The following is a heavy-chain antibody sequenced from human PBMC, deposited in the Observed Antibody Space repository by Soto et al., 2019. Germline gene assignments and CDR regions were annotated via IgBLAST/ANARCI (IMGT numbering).Heavy chain of an antibody. Sequence: PSETLSLTCTVSGGSISSYYWSWIRQPPGKGLEWIGYIYYSGSTNYNPSLKSRVTISVDTSKNQFSLKLSSVTAADTAVYYCARGRYCSSSSCPGGHYYYMDVWGKGTTVTVSS. CDR2: IYYSGST. J-gene: IGHJ6*03. V-gene: IGHV4-59*01. CDR3: ARGRYCSSSSCPGGHYYYMDV. CDR1: GGSISSYY. D-gene: IGHD2-2*01.